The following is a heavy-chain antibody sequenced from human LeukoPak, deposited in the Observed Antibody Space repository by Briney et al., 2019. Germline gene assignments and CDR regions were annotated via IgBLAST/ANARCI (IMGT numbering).Heavy chain of an antibody. CDR2: IYYSGST. V-gene: IGHV4-38-2*02. J-gene: IGHJ4*02. D-gene: IGHD3-10*01. CDR1: DYSIINGYY. CDR3: ARVPMVRGVIIYPRYYFDY. Sequence: SETLSLTCTVSDYSIINGYYWGWIRQPPGKGLEWIGSIYYSGSTYYNPSLKSRVTISVDTSKNQFSLKLSSVTAADTAVYYCARVPMVRGVIIYPRYYFDYWGQGTLVTVSS.